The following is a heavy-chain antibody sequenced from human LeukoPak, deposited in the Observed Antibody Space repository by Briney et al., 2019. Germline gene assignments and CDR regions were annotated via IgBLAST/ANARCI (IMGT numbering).Heavy chain of an antibody. Sequence: GESLKISCRGSGYSFTSYWIGWVRQMPGKGLEWMGIIYPGDSDTRYSPSFQGQVTISADKSISTAYPQWSRLKASDTAMYYCARLPWYYGSGSYGPFDYWGQGTLVTVSS. CDR2: IYPGDSDT. D-gene: IGHD3-10*01. V-gene: IGHV5-51*01. CDR3: ARLPWYYGSGSYGPFDY. CDR1: GYSFTSYW. J-gene: IGHJ4*02.